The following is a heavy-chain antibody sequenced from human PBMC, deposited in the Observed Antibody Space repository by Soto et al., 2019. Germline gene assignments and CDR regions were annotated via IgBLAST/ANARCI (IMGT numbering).Heavy chain of an antibody. CDR2: IYYSGST. CDR1: GGSISSYY. D-gene: IGHD4-17*01. Sequence: ETLSLTCTVCGGSISSYYGSWIRQPPGKGLEWIGYIYYSGSTNYNPSLKSRVTISVDTSKNQFSLKLSSVTAADTAVYYCARTVSPIFVVTDLAPSYFDTWGQGTLVTVSS. V-gene: IGHV4-59*01. CDR3: ARTVSPIFVVTDLAPSYFDT. J-gene: IGHJ4*02.